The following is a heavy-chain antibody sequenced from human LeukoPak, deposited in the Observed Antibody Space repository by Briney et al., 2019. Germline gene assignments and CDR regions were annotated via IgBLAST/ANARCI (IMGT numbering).Heavy chain of an antibody. J-gene: IGHJ4*02. V-gene: IGHV3-74*03. Sequence: PGGSLRLSCAASGFTFSSKWMFWVRQAPGKGLVWVSRIDTDGSRTTYADSVKGRFIISRDNTKNTLYLQMDSLRAEDTAVYYCARDDQDSSGWLQTMYYFDYWGQGTLVTVSS. CDR1: GFTFSSKW. D-gene: IGHD6-19*01. CDR3: ARDDQDSSGWLQTMYYFDY. CDR2: IDTDGSRT.